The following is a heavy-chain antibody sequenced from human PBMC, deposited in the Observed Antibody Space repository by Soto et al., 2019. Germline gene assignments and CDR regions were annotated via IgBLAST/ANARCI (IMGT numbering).Heavy chain of an antibody. CDR2: ITVRGGDP. Sequence: PGGPLRLSCSASGFPFNTYAMSGVRQAPGKGLELVSLITVRGGDPDSADSVKGRFTISRDNSKTTPYLQMTSRRPGATAVYYCARTYSGSFWGLCDYLGQRIPVTGSS. J-gene: IGHJ4*02. CDR3: ARTYSGSFWGLCDY. CDR1: GFPFNTYA. V-gene: IGHV3-23*01. D-gene: IGHD1-26*01.